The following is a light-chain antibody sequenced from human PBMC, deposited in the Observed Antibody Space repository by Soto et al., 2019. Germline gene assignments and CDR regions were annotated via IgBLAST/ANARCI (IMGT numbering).Light chain of an antibody. CDR2: EGS. J-gene: IGLJ2*01. Sequence: QSALTQPASVSGAPGQSITISCTGTSSDVGSDNLVSWYQQHPGKAPKLMIYEGSKRPSGVSNRFSGSKSGNTASLTISGLRAEDEAYYYSGSYAGSSTWVFGGGTKLTVL. V-gene: IGLV2-23*01. CDR3: GSYAGSSTWV. CDR1: SSDVGSDNL.